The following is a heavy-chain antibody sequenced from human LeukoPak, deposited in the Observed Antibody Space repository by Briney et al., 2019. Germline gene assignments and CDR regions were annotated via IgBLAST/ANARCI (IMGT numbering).Heavy chain of an antibody. Sequence: GASVKVSCKASGYTFTSYAMHWVRQVPGQRLEWMGWINAGNGNTKYSQKFQGRVTITRDTSASTAYMEPSSLRSEDTAVYYCARERYYDSSGYYYVESDDAFDIWGQGTMVTVSS. V-gene: IGHV1-3*01. CDR2: INAGNGNT. CDR1: GYTFTSYA. D-gene: IGHD3-22*01. CDR3: ARERYYDSSGYYYVESDDAFDI. J-gene: IGHJ3*02.